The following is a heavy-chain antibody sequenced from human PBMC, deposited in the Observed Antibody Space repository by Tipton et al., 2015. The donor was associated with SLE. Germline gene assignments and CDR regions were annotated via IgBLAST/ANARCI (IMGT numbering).Heavy chain of an antibody. J-gene: IGHJ4*02. Sequence: TLSLTCTVSGGSISSGSYYWSWIRQPAGKGLEWIGYIYTSGSTNYNPSLKSRVTISVDTSKNQFSLRLSSVTAADTAVYFCARSPTRDFHFDYWGQGTLVTVSA. D-gene: IGHD3-10*01. V-gene: IGHV4-61*09. CDR1: GGSISSGSYY. CDR3: ARSPTRDFHFDY. CDR2: IYTSGST.